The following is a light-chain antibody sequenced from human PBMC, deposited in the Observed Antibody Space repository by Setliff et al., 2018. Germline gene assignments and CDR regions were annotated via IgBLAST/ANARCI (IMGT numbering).Light chain of an antibody. V-gene: IGLV2-8*01. CDR3: SSYAASYNPYV. CDR2: EVT. J-gene: IGLJ1*01. Sequence: QSALTQPPSASGSPGQSLSISCTGTSNDVGAYNFVSWYQQHPGKAPKLLIYEVTKRPSGVPDRFSGSKSGNTASLTVSGLQAEDEADYFCSSYAASYNPYVFGTGTKVTV. CDR1: SNDVGAYNF.